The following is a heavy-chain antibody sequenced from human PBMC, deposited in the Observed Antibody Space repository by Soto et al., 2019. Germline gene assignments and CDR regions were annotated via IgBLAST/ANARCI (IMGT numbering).Heavy chain of an antibody. Sequence: QVQLQESGPGLVKPSETLSLTCTVSGGSISSYYWSWIRQPPGKGLEWIGYIYYSGSTNYNPALKCRVTISVDTSKNQFSLKLNSVTAADTALYYCARVHVDYWYFDLWGRGTLVTVSS. J-gene: IGHJ2*01. CDR3: ARVHVDYWYFDL. CDR2: IYYSGST. CDR1: GGSISSYY. V-gene: IGHV4-59*01.